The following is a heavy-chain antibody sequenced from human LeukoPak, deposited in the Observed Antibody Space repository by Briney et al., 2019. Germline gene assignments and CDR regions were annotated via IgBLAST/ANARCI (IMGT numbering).Heavy chain of an antibody. V-gene: IGHV3-7*01. Sequence: GGSLRLSCAASGFSFTNYWMSWVRQAPGMGLEWVAIINQDGSERYYVDSVKGRFTVSRDSAKNSLYLQMNSLRVEDTAVYYCARDKITGSSTNDYWGQGTLVTVSS. J-gene: IGHJ4*02. CDR3: ARDKITGSSTNDY. CDR1: GFSFTNYW. D-gene: IGHD1-14*01. CDR2: INQDGSER.